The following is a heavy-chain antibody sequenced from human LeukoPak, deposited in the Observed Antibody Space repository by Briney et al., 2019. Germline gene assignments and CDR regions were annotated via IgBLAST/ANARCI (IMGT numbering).Heavy chain of an antibody. Sequence: SETLSLTCTVSGGSISSYYWSWIRQPAGKGLEWIGRIHTSGSTNYNPSLKSRVTISIDTSKNQFSLKLSSVTAADTALYYCARELTVIYYYYYMDVWGKGTTVTISS. CDR1: GGSISSYY. CDR2: IHTSGST. J-gene: IGHJ6*03. D-gene: IGHD4-17*01. CDR3: ARELTVIYYYYYMDV. V-gene: IGHV4-4*07.